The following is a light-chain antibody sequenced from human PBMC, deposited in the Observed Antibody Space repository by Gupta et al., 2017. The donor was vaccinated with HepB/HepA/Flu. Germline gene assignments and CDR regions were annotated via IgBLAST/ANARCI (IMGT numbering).Light chain of an antibody. CDR1: QGITNY. V-gene: IGKV1-39*01. J-gene: IGKJ1*01. CDR3: LQSTSRPWA. CDR2: HVS. Sequence: DIQMTQSPSSPAASVGDRVTIICRASQGITNYLNWYQQRPGKAPKCLIFHVSRVQSGVPERFSGSGXGTXFTLTIXRLQPEDFATYYCLQSTSRPWAFGXGTKVEIK.